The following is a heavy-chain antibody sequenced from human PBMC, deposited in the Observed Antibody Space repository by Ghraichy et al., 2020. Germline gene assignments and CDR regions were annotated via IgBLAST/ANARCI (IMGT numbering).Heavy chain of an antibody. D-gene: IGHD3-3*01. CDR3: ARLMGITIFGVVIMEGFDY. CDR2: IYYSGST. J-gene: IGHJ4*02. Sequence: SQTLSLTCTVSGGSISSSSYYWGWIRQPPGKGLEWIGSIYYSGSTYYNPSLKSRVTISVDTSKNQFSLKLSSVTAADTAVYYCARLMGITIFGVVIMEGFDYWGQGTLVTVSS. V-gene: IGHV4-39*01. CDR1: GGSISSSSYY.